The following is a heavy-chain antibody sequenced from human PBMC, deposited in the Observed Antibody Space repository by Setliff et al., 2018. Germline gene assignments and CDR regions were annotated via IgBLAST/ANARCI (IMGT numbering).Heavy chain of an antibody. V-gene: IGHV3-30-3*01. CDR3: ARTCSGSGCYAGLES. CDR2: IWDDGVKK. Sequence: LRLSCAASGFTFSHYPMHWVRQAPGKGLEWVAVIWDDGVKKYHADSVKGRFTISRDNSKNTLYLQMNSLRPEDTAVYYCARTCSGSGCYAGLESWGQGTPVTVSS. J-gene: IGHJ4*02. CDR1: GFTFSHYP. D-gene: IGHD2-15*01.